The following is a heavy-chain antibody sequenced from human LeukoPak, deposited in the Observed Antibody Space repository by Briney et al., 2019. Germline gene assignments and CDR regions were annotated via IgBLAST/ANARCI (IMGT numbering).Heavy chain of an antibody. Sequence: GGSLRLSCAASGFTFSNSWMTWVRQAPGKGLEWVANIKQDGSNKYYVDSVEGRFTISRDNAKDSLYLQMDSLRAEDTAVYYCARDSFWTRFDPWGQGTLVTVSS. CDR3: ARDSFWTRFDP. V-gene: IGHV3-7*05. CDR2: IKQDGSNK. D-gene: IGHD3/OR15-3a*01. J-gene: IGHJ5*02. CDR1: GFTFSNSW.